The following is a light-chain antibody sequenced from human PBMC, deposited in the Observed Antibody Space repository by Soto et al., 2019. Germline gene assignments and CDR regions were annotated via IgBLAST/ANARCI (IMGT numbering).Light chain of an antibody. CDR2: EVT. CDR1: SSDVGSYNY. V-gene: IGLV2-14*01. J-gene: IGLJ2*01. CDR3: SSYTISSTVV. Sequence: QSVLTQPASVSGSPGQSITISCTGTSSDVGSYNYISWYQQHPGKVPKLIIYEVTNRPSGVSNRFSGSKSGDTASLTISGLQAEDEADYYCSSYTISSTVVFGGGTKVTVL.